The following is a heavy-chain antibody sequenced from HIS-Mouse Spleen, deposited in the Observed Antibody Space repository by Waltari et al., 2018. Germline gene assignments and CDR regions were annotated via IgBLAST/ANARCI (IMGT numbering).Heavy chain of an antibody. CDR1: GYTFTSYA. V-gene: IGHV1-8*01. CDR3: ARGLTGDLDY. D-gene: IGHD7-27*01. Sequence: QVQLVQSGAEVKKPGASVKVSCKAAGYTFTSYAINWERQATGQGLEWMGWMNHSSGNAGCAQKVQGRVTMARNTSISTAYMELSSLRSEDTAVYYCARGLTGDLDYWGQGTLVTVSS. CDR2: MNHSSGNA. J-gene: IGHJ4*02.